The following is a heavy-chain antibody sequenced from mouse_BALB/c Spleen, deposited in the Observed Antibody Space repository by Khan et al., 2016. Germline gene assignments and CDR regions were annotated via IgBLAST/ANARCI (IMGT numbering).Heavy chain of an antibody. CDR3: ARDPLYGNYWYFDV. V-gene: IGHV5-6-3*01. D-gene: IGHD2-1*01. CDR2: INRNGGST. CDR1: GFTFSSYG. Sequence: EVGLVESGGGLVQPGGSLKLSCAASGFTFSSYGMSWVRQTPDKRLELVATINRNGGSTYYPDSVKGRFTISRDNAKNTLYLQMSSLKSEDTAMYYCARDPLYGNYWYFDVWGAGTTVTVSS. J-gene: IGHJ1*01.